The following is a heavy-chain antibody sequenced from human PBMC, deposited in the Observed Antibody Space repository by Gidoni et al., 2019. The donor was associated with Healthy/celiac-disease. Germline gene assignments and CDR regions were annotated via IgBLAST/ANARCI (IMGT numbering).Heavy chain of an antibody. V-gene: IGHV3-7*02. CDR1: GFTFSSYW. CDR2: IKQDGSEK. D-gene: IGHD1-26*01. Sequence: EVQLVESGGGLVQPGGSLSLSCAHSGFTFSSYWMSWVRQAPGKGLEWVANIKQDGSEKYYVDSVKGRFTISRDNAKNSLYLQMNSLRAEDTAVYYCARVVGATYFDYWGQGTLVTVSS. CDR3: ARVVGATYFDY. J-gene: IGHJ4*02.